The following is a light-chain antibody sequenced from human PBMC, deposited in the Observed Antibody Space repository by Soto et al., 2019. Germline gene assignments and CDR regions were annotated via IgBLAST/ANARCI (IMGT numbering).Light chain of an antibody. CDR2: EVS. J-gene: IGLJ1*01. V-gene: IGLV2-14*01. CDR3: SSYTDVVTLEV. Sequence: QSALTQPRSVSGSPGQSVTISCTGASSDVGSYNYVSWYQQHPGRAPKLILYEVSNRPSGVSNRFSGSKSGDTASLTISGLQAEDAADYYCSSYTDVVTLEVFGPGTKVTVL. CDR1: SSDVGSYNY.